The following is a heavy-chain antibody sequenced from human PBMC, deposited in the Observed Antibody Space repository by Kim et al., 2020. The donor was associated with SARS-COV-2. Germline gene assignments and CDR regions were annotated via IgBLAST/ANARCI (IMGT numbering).Heavy chain of an antibody. J-gene: IGHJ4*02. V-gene: IGHV3-30*01. CDR2: K. CDR3: ARGSGSYYGADY. Sequence: KYYADSVKGRFTISRDNSKNTLYLQMNSLRAEDTAVYYCARGSGSYYGADYWGQGTLVTVSS. D-gene: IGHD1-26*01.